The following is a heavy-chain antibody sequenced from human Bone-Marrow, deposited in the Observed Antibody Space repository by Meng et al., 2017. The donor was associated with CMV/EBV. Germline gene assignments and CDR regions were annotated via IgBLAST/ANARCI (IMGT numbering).Heavy chain of an antibody. D-gene: IGHD3-10*01. CDR2: ISSSSSYI. CDR3: GRSGFYYALDV. CDR1: GFTFSSYS. Sequence: GESLKISCAASGFTFSSYSMNWVRQAPGKGLEWVSSISSSSSYIYYADSVKGRFTISRDNAKNSLYLQMNSLRADDTAVYFCGRSGFYYALDVWGPGNTVTGAS. J-gene: IGHJ6*01. V-gene: IGHV3-21*04.